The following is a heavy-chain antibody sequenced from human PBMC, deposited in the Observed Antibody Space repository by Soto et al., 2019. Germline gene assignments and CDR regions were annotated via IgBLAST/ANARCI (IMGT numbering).Heavy chain of an antibody. V-gene: IGHV4-34*01. CDR1: GGSFSGYY. D-gene: IGHD3-10*01. Sequence: QVQLQQWGAGLLKPSETLSLTCAVYGGSFSGYYWSWIRQPPGKGLEWIGEIHHSGSTNYNPSLKSRVTISVDTSKNQFSLKLSSVTAADTAVYYCARGRVRGVILYWGQGTMVTVSS. CDR3: ARGRVRGVILY. CDR2: IHHSGST. J-gene: IGHJ4*02.